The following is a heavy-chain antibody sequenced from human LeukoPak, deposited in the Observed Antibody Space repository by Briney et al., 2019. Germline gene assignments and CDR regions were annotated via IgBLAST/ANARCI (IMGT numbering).Heavy chain of an antibody. CDR1: GYTLTELS. J-gene: IGHJ4*02. Sequence: ASVKVSCKVSGYTLTELSMHWARQAPGKGLEWMGGFDPEDGETIYAQKFQGRVTMTEDTSTDTAYMELSSLRSEDTAVYYCATEGTLNDYYDSSGYFRYFDYWGQGTLVTVSS. D-gene: IGHD3-22*01. CDR3: ATEGTLNDYYDSSGYFRYFDY. CDR2: FDPEDGET. V-gene: IGHV1-24*01.